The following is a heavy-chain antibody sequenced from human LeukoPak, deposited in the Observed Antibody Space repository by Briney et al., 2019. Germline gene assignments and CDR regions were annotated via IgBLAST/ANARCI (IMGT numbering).Heavy chain of an antibody. CDR3: AHFKGGSFDF. Sequence: PSETLSLTCTVSGGSTSSSNYYWCWIRQPPGKGLEWIGSIYYSGNTYYNPSLKSRVTISVDTSKNQFSLKLTSVTAADTAVYYCAHFKGGSFDFWGQGTMVTVSS. D-gene: IGHD1-26*01. CDR2: IYYSGNT. V-gene: IGHV4-39*01. CDR1: GGSTSSSNYY. J-gene: IGHJ3*01.